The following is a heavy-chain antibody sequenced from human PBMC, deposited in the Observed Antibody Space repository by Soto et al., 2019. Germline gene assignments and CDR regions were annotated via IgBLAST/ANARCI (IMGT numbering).Heavy chain of an antibody. J-gene: IGHJ4*02. D-gene: IGHD3-3*01. CDR1: GFTFDDYA. CDR3: AKGYDFWSGYFCY. CDR2: ISWNSGSI. V-gene: IGHV3-9*01. Sequence: EVQLVEAGGGLVHPGRSLRLSCAASGFTFDDYAMHWVRQAPGKGLEWVSGISWNSGSIGYADSVKGRFTISRDNAKNSLDLQMSSLRAEDTALYYCAKGYDFWSGYFCYWCQGTMVTVYS.